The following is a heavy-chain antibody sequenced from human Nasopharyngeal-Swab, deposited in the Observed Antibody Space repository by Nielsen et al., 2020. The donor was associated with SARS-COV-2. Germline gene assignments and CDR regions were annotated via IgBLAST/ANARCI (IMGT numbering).Heavy chain of an antibody. CDR2: IYPGDSDT. CDR3: ARQGRRYYYYYGMDV. CDR1: GYRFTIYF. V-gene: IGHV5-51*01. Sequence: GESLKLSCKGSGYRFTIYFFVWVLQMPGKGLEWMWIIYPGDSDTRYSPSFQCQVTISADKSISTAYLQWSSLKASDTAMYYCARQGRRYYYYYGMDVWGQGTTVTVSS. J-gene: IGHJ6*02.